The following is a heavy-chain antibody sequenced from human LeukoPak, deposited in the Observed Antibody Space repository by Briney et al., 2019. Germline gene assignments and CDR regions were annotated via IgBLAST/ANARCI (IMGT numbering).Heavy chain of an antibody. Sequence: GASVNVSCKASVYTFTSYDINGVRQATGQGVEWMGWMNPNSGNTGYAQKFQGRVTMTRNTSISTAYMELSSLRSEDTAVYYCALGYCSGGSCYKGFDPWGQGTLVTVSS. CDR3: ALGYCSGGSCYKGFDP. CDR1: VYTFTSYD. V-gene: IGHV1-8*01. D-gene: IGHD2-15*01. CDR2: MNPNSGNT. J-gene: IGHJ5*02.